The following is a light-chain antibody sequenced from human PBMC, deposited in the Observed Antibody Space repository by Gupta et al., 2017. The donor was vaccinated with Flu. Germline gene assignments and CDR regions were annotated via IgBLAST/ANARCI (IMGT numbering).Light chain of an antibody. Sequence: SVGQTATISCKASLCCRASHSNRNYVAWYQQKPGQPPNLLIYWASTRESGVPARFSGSGSGTEFTLTIRSLQAEDVAVYYCQQHDNTPLTFGGGTKVEIK. CDR3: QQHDNTPLT. V-gene: IGKV4-1*01. J-gene: IGKJ4*01. CDR2: WAS. CDR1: LCCRASHSNRNY.